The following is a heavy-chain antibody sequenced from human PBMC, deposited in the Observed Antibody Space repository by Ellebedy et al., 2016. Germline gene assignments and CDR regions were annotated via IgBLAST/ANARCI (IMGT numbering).Heavy chain of an antibody. J-gene: IGHJ6*02. CDR1: GPNVSRNY. CDR2: IYSGGTT. Sequence: GESLKISXVASGPNVSRNYMSWVRQAPGKGLEWVAIIYSGGTTYYADSVEGRFTISRDNSKSTVYLQMNSLTAEDTASYYCARDLAWRGTDVWGQGTTVIVSS. V-gene: IGHV3-53*01. CDR3: ARDLAWRGTDV. D-gene: IGHD3-16*01.